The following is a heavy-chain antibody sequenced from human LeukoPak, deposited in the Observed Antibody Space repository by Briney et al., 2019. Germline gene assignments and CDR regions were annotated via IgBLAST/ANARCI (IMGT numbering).Heavy chain of an antibody. CDR3: ARALGSGWFYYYFDY. V-gene: IGHV3-13*01. D-gene: IGHD6-19*01. CDR2: IGTAGDT. Sequence: GGSLRLSRAASGFTFSSYDMHWVPQATRKGLGGDSAIGTAGDTYYPGSVKGRFTISRENAKNSLYLQMNSLRAGDTAVYYCARALGSGWFYYYFDYWGQGTLVTVSS. J-gene: IGHJ4*02. CDR1: GFTFSSYD.